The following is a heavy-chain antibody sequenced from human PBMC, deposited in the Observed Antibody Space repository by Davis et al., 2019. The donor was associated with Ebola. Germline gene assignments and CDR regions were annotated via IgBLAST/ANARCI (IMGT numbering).Heavy chain of an antibody. J-gene: IGHJ4*02. CDR1: GFTFSSYA. CDR3: ARSTRFLEPFDY. Sequence: PGGSLRLSCAASGFTFSSYAMHWVRQAPGKGLEWVAVISYDGSNKYYADSVKGRFTISRDNSKNTLYLQMNSLRAEDTAVYYCARSTRFLEPFDYWGQGTLVTVSS. CDR2: ISYDGSNK. V-gene: IGHV3-30-3*01. D-gene: IGHD3-3*01.